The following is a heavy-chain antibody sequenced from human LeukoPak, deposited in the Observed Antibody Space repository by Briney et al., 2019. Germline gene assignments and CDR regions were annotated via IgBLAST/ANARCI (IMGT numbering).Heavy chain of an antibody. CDR1: GFTVSSNY. D-gene: IGHD2-2*01. CDR2: IYSGGST. Sequence: PGGSLRLSCAASGFTVSSNYMSWVRQAPGKGLEWVSVIYSGGSTYYADSVKGRFTISRDNSNNTLYLQMNSLRAEDTAAYYCARGVVRESFFDYWGQGTLVTVSS. V-gene: IGHV3-53*01. J-gene: IGHJ4*02. CDR3: ARGVVRESFFDY.